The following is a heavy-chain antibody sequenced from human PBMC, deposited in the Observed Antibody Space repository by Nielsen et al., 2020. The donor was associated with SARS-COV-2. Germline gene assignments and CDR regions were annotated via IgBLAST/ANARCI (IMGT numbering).Heavy chain of an antibody. Sequence: GESLKISCAASGFTFSDYYMSWIRQAPGRGLEWVSYISSSSTYTNYADSVKGRFTISRDNAKNSLYLQMNSLRAEDTAVYYCARVRRGHAFDIWGQGTMVTVSS. CDR3: ARVRRGHAFDI. D-gene: IGHD3-10*01. CDR1: GFTFSDYY. V-gene: IGHV3-11*05. CDR2: ISSSSTYT. J-gene: IGHJ3*02.